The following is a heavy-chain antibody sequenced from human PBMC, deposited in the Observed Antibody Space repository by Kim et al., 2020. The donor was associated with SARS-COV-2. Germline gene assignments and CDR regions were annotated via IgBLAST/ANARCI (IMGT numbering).Heavy chain of an antibody. CDR3: ARVHCSSTSCYFDY. J-gene: IGHJ4*02. D-gene: IGHD2-2*01. V-gene: IGHV5-10-1*01. Sequence: TRSFHGHFTISADKSISTAFLQWSSLKASDTAMYYCARVHCSSTSCYFDYWGQGTLVTVSS.